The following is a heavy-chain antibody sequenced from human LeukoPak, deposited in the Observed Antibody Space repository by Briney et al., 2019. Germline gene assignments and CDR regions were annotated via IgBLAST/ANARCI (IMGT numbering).Heavy chain of an antibody. J-gene: IGHJ4*02. V-gene: IGHV3-30-3*01. CDR2: ISYDGSNK. CDR3: ARLYTAISY. D-gene: IGHD5-18*01. CDR1: GFTFSSYA. Sequence: GSLRLSCAASGFTFSSYAMHWVRQAPGKGLEWVAVISYDGSNKYYADSVKGRFTISRDNPKNTLYLQMNSLRAEDTAVYYCARLYTAISYWGQGTLVTVSS.